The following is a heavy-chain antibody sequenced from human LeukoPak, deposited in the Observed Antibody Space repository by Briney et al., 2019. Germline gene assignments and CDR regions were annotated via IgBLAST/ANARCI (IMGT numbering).Heavy chain of an antibody. Sequence: PSETLSLTCTVSGGSISSYYWSWLRQPPGKGLEWVGHIYYRGSTNYNPSLKSRDTISIDTSKNQFSLRLSSVTAADTAVYYCARAQGYSRSSALMVTAIDYFDYWGQGTLVTVSS. J-gene: IGHJ4*02. CDR3: ARAQGYSRSSALMVTAIDYFDY. V-gene: IGHV4-59*01. CDR2: IYYRGST. CDR1: GGSISSYY. D-gene: IGHD2-21*02.